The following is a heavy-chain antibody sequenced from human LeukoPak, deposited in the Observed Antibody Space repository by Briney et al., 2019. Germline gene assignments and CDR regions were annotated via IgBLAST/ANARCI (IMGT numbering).Heavy chain of an antibody. CDR3: ARVSDYGGNYAPFDY. CDR1: GFTFSSYA. Sequence: PGRSLRLSCAASGFTFSSYAMHWVRQAPGKGLEWVAVVSSDGSNKYYADSVKGRFTISRDNSKNTLYLQMNSLRAEDTAVYYCARVSDYGGNYAPFDYWGQGTLVTVSS. D-gene: IGHD4-23*01. J-gene: IGHJ4*02. CDR2: VSSDGSNK. V-gene: IGHV3-30*04.